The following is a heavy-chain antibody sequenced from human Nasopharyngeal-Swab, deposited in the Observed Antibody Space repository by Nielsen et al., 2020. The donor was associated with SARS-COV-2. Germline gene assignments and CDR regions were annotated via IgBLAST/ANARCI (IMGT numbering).Heavy chain of an antibody. CDR1: GGTFSSYA. Sequence: SVKVSCKASGGTFSSYAISWERQAPGQGLEWMGGIIIIFGTANYAQKFQGRVTITADDSTSTAYMELSSLRSEDTAVYYCARPAIAEPYYYFYGMDVWGQGTTVTVS. CDR3: ARPAIAEPYYYFYGMDV. V-gene: IGHV1-69*13. D-gene: IGHD2-21*01. J-gene: IGHJ6*02. CDR2: IIIIFGTA.